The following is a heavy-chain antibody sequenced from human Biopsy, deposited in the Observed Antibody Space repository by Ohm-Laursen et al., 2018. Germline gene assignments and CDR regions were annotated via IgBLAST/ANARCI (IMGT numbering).Heavy chain of an antibody. CDR3: ARDRHHAAGSYAGMDV. D-gene: IGHD3-10*01. V-gene: IGHV1-18*01. CDR2: ISGYNGNT. J-gene: IGHJ6*02. CDR1: GYMFYSYG. Sequence: GASVKVSCKASGYMFYSYGVSWVRLAPGQGPEWMGWISGYNGNTNYPQSLQGRVTLTTDASSSTAYMELRGLRSDDTAVHYCARDRHHAAGSYAGMDVWGQGTTVTVSS.